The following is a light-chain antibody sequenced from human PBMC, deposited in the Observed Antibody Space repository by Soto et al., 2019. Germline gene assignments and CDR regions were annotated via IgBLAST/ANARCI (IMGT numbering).Light chain of an antibody. V-gene: IGKV1-17*01. CDR2: GSS. Sequence: DIPMTQSPSSLSASVGDRVTITCRASQAIRNDLAWYQQQPGRAPKRLISGSSSLQSGVPSRFSGSGSGTEFTLTISSLQPEDFATYYCLQHNVFPRTFGQGTKVEIK. J-gene: IGKJ1*01. CDR1: QAIRND. CDR3: LQHNVFPRT.